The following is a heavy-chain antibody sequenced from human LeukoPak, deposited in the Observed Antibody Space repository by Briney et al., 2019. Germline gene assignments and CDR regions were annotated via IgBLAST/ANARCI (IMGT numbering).Heavy chain of an antibody. J-gene: IGHJ4*02. V-gene: IGHV3-74*01. D-gene: IGHD2-2*01. CDR2: ISNDGSRT. CDR3: ARTASVPGSTDYYYFDS. CDR1: GFTFSSYW. Sequence: GGSLRLSCAASGFTFSSYWMHWVRQAPGKGLVWVSRISNDGSRTSYADSVKGRFSLSRDNAKNTVYLQMNSLRAEGTAVYYCARTASVPGSTDYYYFDSGAREPWSPSPQ.